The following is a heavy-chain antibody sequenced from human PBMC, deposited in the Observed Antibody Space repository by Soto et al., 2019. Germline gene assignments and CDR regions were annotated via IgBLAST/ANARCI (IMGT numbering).Heavy chain of an antibody. J-gene: IGHJ4*02. D-gene: IGHD2-15*01. CDR2: INHSGST. CDR3: ARADPRRYCSGGSCYWDY. V-gene: IGHV4-34*01. CDR1: GGSFSGYY. Sequence: QVQLQQWGAGLLKPSETLSLTCAVYGGSFSGYYWSGIRQPPGKGLEWIGEINHSGSTNYNPSLKSRVTISVDTSKHQFSLKLSSVTAAATAVYYCARADPRRYCSGGSCYWDYWGQGTLVTVSS.